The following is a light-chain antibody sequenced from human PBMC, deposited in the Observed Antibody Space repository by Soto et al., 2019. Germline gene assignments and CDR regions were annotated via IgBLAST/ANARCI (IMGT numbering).Light chain of an antibody. J-gene: IGKJ2*01. CDR3: QQYGSSPYT. CDR1: QSVSSSY. CDR2: AAT. V-gene: IGKV3-20*01. Sequence: EIVLTQSPGTLSLSTGERATLSCRASQSVSSSYLGWYKQKPGQAPRLLIYAATSRATGIPDRFSGSGSATDFTLTISRLETEDFAVYYCQQYGSSPYTFGQGTKLEIK.